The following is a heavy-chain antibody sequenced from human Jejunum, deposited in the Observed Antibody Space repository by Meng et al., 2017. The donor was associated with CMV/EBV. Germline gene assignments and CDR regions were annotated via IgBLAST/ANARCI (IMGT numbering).Heavy chain of an antibody. D-gene: IGHD5-12*01. V-gene: IGHV1-18*01. CDR2: ISAYNGNT. CDR1: GYIFNNYG. J-gene: IGHJ5*02. CDR3: ARNRPRGVATGANWFDP. Sequence: QVQRVQSGAEVKKPGASVKVSCKASGYIFNNYGVSWVRQAPGQGLEWMGWISAYNGNTNYAQKLQGRVTMTTDTSTSTAYMELRSLRSDDTAVYYCARNRPRGVATGANWFDPWGQGTLVTVSS.